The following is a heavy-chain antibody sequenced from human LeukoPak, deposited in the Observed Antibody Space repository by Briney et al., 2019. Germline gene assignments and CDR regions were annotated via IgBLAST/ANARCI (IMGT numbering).Heavy chain of an antibody. J-gene: IGHJ4*02. CDR3: ARTTPYDSSGYYYREANDY. Sequence: SETLSLTCTVSGGSISSYYWSWIRQPPGKGLEWIGYIYYSGSTNYNPSLKSRVTISVDTSKNQFSLKLSSVTAADTAVYYCARTTPYDSSGYYYREANDYWGQGTLVTVSS. V-gene: IGHV4-59*01. D-gene: IGHD3-22*01. CDR2: IYYSGST. CDR1: GGSISSYY.